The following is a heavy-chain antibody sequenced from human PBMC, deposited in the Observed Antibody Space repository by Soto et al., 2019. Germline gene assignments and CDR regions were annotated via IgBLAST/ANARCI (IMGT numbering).Heavy chain of an antibody. CDR3: VRREVKGRARPFDW. Sequence: QITLEESGPALLIPTQPLTLTCTFSGFSLSSDKMGVGWVRQPPGKALDWLALIYWDDDQRYSPSLESRLTITKDASKNQVVLIMTNMDPADTGTYYCVRREVKGRARPFDWWGQGTQVTV. CDR2: IYWDDDQ. D-gene: IGHD6-6*01. J-gene: IGHJ4*02. CDR1: GFSLSSDKMG. V-gene: IGHV2-5*02.